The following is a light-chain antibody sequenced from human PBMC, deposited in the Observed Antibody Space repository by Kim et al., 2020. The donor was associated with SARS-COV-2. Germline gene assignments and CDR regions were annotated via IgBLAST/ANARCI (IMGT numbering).Light chain of an antibody. V-gene: IGKV1-9*01. CDR1: QGISSY. Sequence: AAVGDRSRSTCRASQGISSYLAWYQQKPGRAPKLLIYAASTLQSGVTSRFSGSGSGTDFTLTISSLQPEDFATYYCQQLDSYPPTFGPGTKVDIK. J-gene: IGKJ3*01. CDR3: QQLDSYPPT. CDR2: AAS.